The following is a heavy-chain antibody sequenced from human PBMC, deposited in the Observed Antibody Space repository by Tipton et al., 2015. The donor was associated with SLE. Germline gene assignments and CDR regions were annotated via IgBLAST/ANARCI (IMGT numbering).Heavy chain of an antibody. CDR2: IDHSGVT. J-gene: IGHJ2*01. CDR3: ARQRGYYDGTPFPPWNFDL. D-gene: IGHD3-16*01. V-gene: IGHV4-34*01. Sequence: TLSLTCAVYGRSFIGSYWTWIRQPPGKGLEWIGDIDHSGVTHYNPSLKSRVTISRDTSGNQFSLNLNSVTAADTAVYFCARQRGYYDGTPFPPWNFDLWGRGTQVTVSS. CDR1: GRSFIGSY.